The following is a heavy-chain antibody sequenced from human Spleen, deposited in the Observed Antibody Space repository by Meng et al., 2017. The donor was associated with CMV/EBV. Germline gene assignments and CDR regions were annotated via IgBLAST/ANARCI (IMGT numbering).Heavy chain of an antibody. CDR3: TREATVDRNYYWFDP. D-gene: IGHD1-14*01. CDR2: IKRKVDGGTT. V-gene: IGHV3-15*01. CDR1: GFTFNDAW. J-gene: IGHJ5*02. Sequence: GESLKISCAASGFTFNDAWMSWVRQAPGKGLEWVGRIKRKVDGGTTAYGAPVKGRFSISRDDSKNTLYLQINSLKTEDTGVYYCTREATVDRNYYWFDPWDQGTLVTVSS.